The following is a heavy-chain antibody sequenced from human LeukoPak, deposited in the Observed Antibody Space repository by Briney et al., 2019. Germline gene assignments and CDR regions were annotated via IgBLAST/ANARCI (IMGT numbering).Heavy chain of an antibody. CDR3: ARDAESDDHADFHI. V-gene: IGHV4-4*02. CDR2: IHYSGST. D-gene: IGHD1-14*01. CDR1: GGSISSHKW. Sequence: PSETLSLTCAVSGGSISSHKWWSWVRQPPGKGLEWIGEIHYSGSTNYNPSLKSRVTISVDKSKNQFSLKLSSVTAADTAVYYCARDAESDDHADFHIWGQGTMVTVSS. J-gene: IGHJ3*02.